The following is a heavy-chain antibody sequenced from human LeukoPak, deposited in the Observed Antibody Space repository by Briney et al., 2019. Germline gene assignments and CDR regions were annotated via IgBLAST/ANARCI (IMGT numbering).Heavy chain of an antibody. V-gene: IGHV3-23*01. J-gene: IGHJ6*02. CDR1: GFTFSSYA. CDR3: AGCSGGSCYSRGKYGVDV. CDR2: ISTSGDFT. Sequence: GGSLRLSCATSGFTFSSYAMNWVRQAPGKGLECVSFISTSGDFTYYAASVKGRFTVSRDNSKNTLYLQMNSLRADDTAVYHCAGCSGGSCYSRGKYGVDVWGQGTTVIVSS. D-gene: IGHD2-15*01.